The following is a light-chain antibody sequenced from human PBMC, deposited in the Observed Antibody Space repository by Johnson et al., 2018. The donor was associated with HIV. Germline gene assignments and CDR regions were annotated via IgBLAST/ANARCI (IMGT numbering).Light chain of an antibody. V-gene: IGLV1-51*02. CDR3: GTWDSSLSALYV. J-gene: IGLJ1*01. CDR1: SSNIGNNY. Sequence: QSVLTQPPSVSAATGQKVTISCSGSSSNIGNNYVSWYQQLPGTAPKLLIYENNKRPSGIPDRFSGSKSGTSATLGITGLQTGDEADYYCGTWDSSLSALYVFGTSTKVTVL. CDR2: ENN.